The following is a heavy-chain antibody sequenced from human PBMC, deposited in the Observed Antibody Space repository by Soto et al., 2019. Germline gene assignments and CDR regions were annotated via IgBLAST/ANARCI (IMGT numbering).Heavy chain of an antibody. Sequence: SETLSLTCTVSGGSISSSSYYWGWIRQPPGKGLEWIGSIYYSGSTYYNPSLKSRVTISVDTSKNQFSLKLSSVTAADTAVYYCARTKVSSNWFDPWGQGTLVTVSS. J-gene: IGHJ5*02. CDR2: IYYSGST. V-gene: IGHV4-39*01. D-gene: IGHD6-6*01. CDR1: GGSISSSSYY. CDR3: ARTKVSSNWFDP.